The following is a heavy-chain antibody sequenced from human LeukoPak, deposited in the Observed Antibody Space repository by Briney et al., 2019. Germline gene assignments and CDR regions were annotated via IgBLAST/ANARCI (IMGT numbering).Heavy chain of an antibody. CDR3: AKMDCRSSSCYSYFCYGMDV. Sequence: ASVKVSCKASGYTFTSYAMHWVRQAPGQRLEWMGWINAGNGNTKYSQKFQGRVTITRDTSASTAYMELSSLRSEDTAVYYCAKMDCRSSSCYSYFCYGMDVWGQGTTVTVSS. V-gene: IGHV1-3*01. J-gene: IGHJ6*02. D-gene: IGHD2-2*02. CDR2: INAGNGNT. CDR1: GYTFTSYA.